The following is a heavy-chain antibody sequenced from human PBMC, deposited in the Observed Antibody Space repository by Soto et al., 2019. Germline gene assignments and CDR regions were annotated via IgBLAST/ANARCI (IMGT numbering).Heavy chain of an antibody. Sequence: RPSCEASGFTFSNAWMYWVRRAPGKGLEWVGRIKSKADGGTTDCAGPVNGRISISRDYSENTLYLQVNSLKTEDTAVYYCVAYQIALGGFIEFWGQGTQVTVSS. CDR2: IKSKADGGTT. J-gene: IGHJ4*02. V-gene: IGHV3-15*01. CDR3: VAYQIALGGFIEF. CDR1: GFTFSNAW. D-gene: IGHD3-16*01.